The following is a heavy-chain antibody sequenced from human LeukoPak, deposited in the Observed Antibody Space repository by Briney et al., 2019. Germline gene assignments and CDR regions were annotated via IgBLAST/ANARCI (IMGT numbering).Heavy chain of an antibody. CDR1: GGSFSGYY. V-gene: IGHV4-34*01. J-gene: IGHJ4*02. D-gene: IGHD6-19*01. Sequence: SETLSLTCAVYGGSFSGYYWSWIRQPPGKGLEWIGEINHSGSTNYNPSLKSRVTISVDTSKNQFSLKLSSVTAADTAVYYYARESGSGWYRRKYYFDYWGQGTLVTVSS. CDR3: ARESGSGWYRRKYYFDY. CDR2: INHSGST.